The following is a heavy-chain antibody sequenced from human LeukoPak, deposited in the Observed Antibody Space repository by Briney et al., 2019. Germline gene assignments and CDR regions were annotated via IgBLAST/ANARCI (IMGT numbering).Heavy chain of an antibody. J-gene: IGHJ4*02. CDR2: IVQDGGEK. CDR3: ARHAAGGMFDY. Sequence: GGSLRLSCAASGFSFISYWMTWVRQTPGKGLEWVANIVQDGGEKYYVDSVKGRFTISRDNARDSLYLQMNSLRAEDTAIYYCARHAAGGMFDYWGQGTLVTVSS. CDR1: GFSFISYW. D-gene: IGHD4-23*01. V-gene: IGHV3-7*01.